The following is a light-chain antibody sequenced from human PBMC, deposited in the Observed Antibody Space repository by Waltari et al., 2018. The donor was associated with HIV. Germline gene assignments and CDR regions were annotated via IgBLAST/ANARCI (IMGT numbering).Light chain of an antibody. CDR3: QTFDITLGGFYV. J-gene: IGLJ1*01. CDR2: GDS. Sequence: QSVLTQPPSVSGAPGQRVTISCSGSTSTVGTIYLLPWYQQLPGMAPKLLISGDSNRPSGVPDRFSASKSGTSGSLTITGLQPEDEADYYCQTFDITLGGFYVFGTGTKVTVL. V-gene: IGLV1-40*01. CDR1: TSTVGTIYL.